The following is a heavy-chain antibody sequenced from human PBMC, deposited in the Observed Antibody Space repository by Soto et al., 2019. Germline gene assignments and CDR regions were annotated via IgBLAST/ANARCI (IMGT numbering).Heavy chain of an antibody. V-gene: IGHV4-4*07. J-gene: IGHJ4*02. Sequence: SETLSLTCTVSGGSISSYYWSWIRQPAGKGLEWIGRIYTSGSTNYNPSLKSRVTMSVDTSKNQFSLKLSSVTAADTAMYYCAREERQLVSEGAFDYWGQGTLVTVSS. D-gene: IGHD6-13*01. CDR2: IYTSGST. CDR3: AREERQLVSEGAFDY. CDR1: GGSISSYY.